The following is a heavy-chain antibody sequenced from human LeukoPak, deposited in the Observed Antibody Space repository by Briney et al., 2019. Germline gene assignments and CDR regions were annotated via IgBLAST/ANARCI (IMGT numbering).Heavy chain of an antibody. CDR2: INPNTGGT. V-gene: IGHV1-2*06. J-gene: IGHJ4*01. CDR3: ARDLGATTGAPWYYFDN. D-gene: IGHD1-26*01. Sequence: ASVTVSCKASGYTFTDYYFHWVRQVPGQGLECMGRINPNTGGTNYPQKFQGRVTMTRDTAISTAYMELTSLRSDDTAVYYCARDLGATTGAPWYYFDNWGQGTLVTVPS. CDR1: GYTFTDYY.